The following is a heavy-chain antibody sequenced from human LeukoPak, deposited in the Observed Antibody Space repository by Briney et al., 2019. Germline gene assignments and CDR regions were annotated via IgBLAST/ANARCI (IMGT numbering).Heavy chain of an antibody. Sequence: SETLSLTCTVSGGSISSGDYYWSWIRQPPGKGLEWIGYMHYSGTTYHNPSLKSRITISVDTSKNQFSLKLSSVIAADTAVYYCARMTGGYCNSTSCYKVDALDIWGQGTMVTVSS. CDR3: ARMTGGYCNSTSCYKVDALDI. CDR1: GGSISSGDYY. J-gene: IGHJ3*02. D-gene: IGHD2-2*02. CDR2: MHYSGTT. V-gene: IGHV4-30-4*08.